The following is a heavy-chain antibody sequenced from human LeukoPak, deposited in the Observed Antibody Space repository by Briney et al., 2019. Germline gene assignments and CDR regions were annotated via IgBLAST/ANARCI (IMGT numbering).Heavy chain of an antibody. CDR1: GFTFSSYS. CDR2: ISSSSSTI. V-gene: IGHV3-48*01. D-gene: IGHD6-13*01. J-gene: IGHJ4*02. CDR3: ARVHHSSSWGTDDC. Sequence: PGGSLRLSCAASGFTFSSYSMNWVRQAPGKGLEWVSYISSSSSTIYYADSVKGRFTISRDNAKNSLYLHMNSLRAEDTAVYFCARVHHSSSWGTDDCWGQGTLVTVSS.